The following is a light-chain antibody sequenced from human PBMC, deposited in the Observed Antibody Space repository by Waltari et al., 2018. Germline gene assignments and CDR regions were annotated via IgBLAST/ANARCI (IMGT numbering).Light chain of an antibody. Sequence: DIVMTQSPDSLAVSLGERAIINCKSSQSVLYSANNRNYLDWYQQKPGKPPKLLIFWASTRESGVPDRFSGSGSGTDFTLTISSLQAEDVAVYYCQQYNNWPLTFGGGTKVEIK. V-gene: IGKV4-1*01. CDR3: QQYNNWPLT. CDR1: QSVLYSANNRNY. CDR2: WAS. J-gene: IGKJ4*01.